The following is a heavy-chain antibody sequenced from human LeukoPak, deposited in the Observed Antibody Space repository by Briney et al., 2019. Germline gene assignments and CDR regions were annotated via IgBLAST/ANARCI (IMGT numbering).Heavy chain of an antibody. J-gene: IGHJ4*02. CDR1: GFTFSSYE. CDR3: AKDWGYDVLTAFLDH. CDR2: ISVSGDST. V-gene: IGHV3-23*01. D-gene: IGHD3-9*01. Sequence: GRSLRLSCTGSGFTFSSYEMNWVRQSPGKGLEWVSAISVSGDSTYYADSVRGRFTISRDNSKNTVYLQMNRLRAEDAAVYYCAKDWGYDVLTAFLDHWGQGTLVTVSS.